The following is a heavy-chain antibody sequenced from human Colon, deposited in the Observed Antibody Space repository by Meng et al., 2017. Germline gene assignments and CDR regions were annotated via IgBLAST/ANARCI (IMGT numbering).Heavy chain of an antibody. CDR2: VYSSGSA. CDR1: GGDINNYS. J-gene: IGHJ2*01. D-gene: IGHD3-10*01. CDR3: ARGVETMIRGVKWYFDL. V-gene: IGHV4-4*07. Sequence: VQLPELGPGLVKPSETLSLTCTVFGGDINNYSWSWIRQSPGKGLEWLGCVYSSGSAYYSPSLKSRLNMSVDRTKNQLSLKVTSVTAADTAVYYCARGVETMIRGVKWYFDLWGRGALVTVSS.